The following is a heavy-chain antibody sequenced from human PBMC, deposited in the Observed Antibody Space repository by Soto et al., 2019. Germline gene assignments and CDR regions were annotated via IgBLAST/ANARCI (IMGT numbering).Heavy chain of an antibody. CDR3: ARDDRTAGHGSYAYFDY. J-gene: IGHJ4*02. V-gene: IGHV1-18*01. D-gene: IGHD6-25*01. CDR2: ISAYNGNA. Sequence: QVQLVQSGAEVKEPGASVKVSCKASGYTFNSYGISWVRQAPGQGLEWMAWISAYNGNANYAQRLQGRVTLTTDTSTSTAYMELRSLRPDDTAVYYCARDDRTAGHGSYAYFDYWGQGTLGTVSS. CDR1: GYTFNSYG.